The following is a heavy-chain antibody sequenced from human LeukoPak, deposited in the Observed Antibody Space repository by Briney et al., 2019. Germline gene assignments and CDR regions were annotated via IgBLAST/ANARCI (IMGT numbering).Heavy chain of an antibody. Sequence: SETLSLTCTVSGGSISSGGYYWSWIRQHPGKGLEWSGYIYYSGSTYYNPSLKSRVTISVDTSKNQFSLKLSSVTAADTAVYYCARWYSSSWYYFDYCGQGTLVTVSS. D-gene: IGHD6-13*01. CDR1: GGSISSGGYY. CDR2: IYYSGST. J-gene: IGHJ4*02. CDR3: ARWYSSSWYYFDY. V-gene: IGHV4-31*03.